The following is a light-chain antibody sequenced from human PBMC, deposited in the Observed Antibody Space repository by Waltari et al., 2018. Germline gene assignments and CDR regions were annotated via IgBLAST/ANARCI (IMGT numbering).Light chain of an antibody. CDR3: QQYSNWPPWT. Sequence: EVVMTQSPVTLSVSPGGIATLSCRASQSVSNNLAWYQHKPGQAPRLVMYDASTRASGLPARFSGTGSGREFTLTINSLQSEDVAIYYCQQYSNWPPWTFGQGTTVEIK. CDR1: QSVSNN. J-gene: IGKJ1*01. V-gene: IGKV3-15*01. CDR2: DAS.